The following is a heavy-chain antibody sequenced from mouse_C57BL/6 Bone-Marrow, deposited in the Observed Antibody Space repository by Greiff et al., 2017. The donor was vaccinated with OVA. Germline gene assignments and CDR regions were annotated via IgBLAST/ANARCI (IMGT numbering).Heavy chain of an antibody. CDR3: ARGRVPRGAMDD. J-gene: IGHJ4*01. CDR1: GFTFSSYA. D-gene: IGHD6-1*01. V-gene: IGHV5-4*01. CDR2: ISDGGRYT. Sequence: DVHLVESGGGLVKPGGSLKLSCAASGFTFSSYAMSWVRQTPEKRLEWVATISDGGRYTYSPDYVKGPFTISRDNDKNNLDLQMSHLKSEDTARDCHARGRVPRGAMDDWGQGTAVTVSS.